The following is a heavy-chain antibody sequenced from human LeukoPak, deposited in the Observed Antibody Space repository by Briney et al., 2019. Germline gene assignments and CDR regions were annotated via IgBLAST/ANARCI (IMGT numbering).Heavy chain of an antibody. D-gene: IGHD3-22*01. J-gene: IGHJ3*02. Sequence: GASVKVSCKASGYTFTGYYMHWVRQAPGQGLEWMGRINPNSGGTNYAQKLQGRVTMTTDTSTSTAYMELRSLRSDDTAVYYCARAMFYYDSSGYSTFAFDIWGQGTMVTVSS. V-gene: IGHV1-2*06. CDR2: INPNSGGT. CDR1: GYTFTGYY. CDR3: ARAMFYYDSSGYSTFAFDI.